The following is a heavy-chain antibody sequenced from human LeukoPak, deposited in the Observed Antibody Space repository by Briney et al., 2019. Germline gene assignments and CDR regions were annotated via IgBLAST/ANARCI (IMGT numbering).Heavy chain of an antibody. Sequence: ASVKVSCKTSGYSFNSHHVHWVRQAPGQGLEWMGVKFSHDGTTSYTQNFQGRLTMTRDTSTSTVYMELSSLRSEDTAVYYCARDSGNFHYAMDVWGQGTTVIVSS. V-gene: IGHV1-46*02. D-gene: IGHD3-10*01. J-gene: IGHJ6*02. CDR1: GYSFNSHH. CDR3: ARDSGNFHYAMDV. CDR2: KFSHDGTT.